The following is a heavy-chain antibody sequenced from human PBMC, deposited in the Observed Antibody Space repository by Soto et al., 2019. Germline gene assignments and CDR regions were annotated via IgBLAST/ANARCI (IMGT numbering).Heavy chain of an antibody. CDR3: ARGGWSMDV. Sequence: SGTLSLTCTISGAPLSSLFRGWVRQPPGKGLEWIGYIHYSGSTNYNPSLKSRVTILVDTSKNQFSLRLSSVTAADTAVYYCARGGWSMDVWGQGTTVTVSS. CDR1: GAPLSSLF. CDR2: IHYSGST. D-gene: IGHD2-15*01. V-gene: IGHV4-59*11. J-gene: IGHJ6*02.